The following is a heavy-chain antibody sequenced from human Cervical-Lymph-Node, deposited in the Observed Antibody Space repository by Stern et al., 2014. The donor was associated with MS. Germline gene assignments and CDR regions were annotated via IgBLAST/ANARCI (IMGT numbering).Heavy chain of an antibody. CDR3: ARDSSTINFDY. D-gene: IGHD4/OR15-4a*01. CDR1: GYTFIVYS. Sequence: QVQLVQSGSELKTPGASVKVSCKGSGYTFIVYSINWVRQAPGQGLEWMGWITPRTGNPTYAQGFTGRFVFSVDTSVSTAYLQINSLEAEDTAVYYCARDSSTINFDYWGQGSLVTVSS. V-gene: IGHV7-4-1*02. CDR2: ITPRTGNP. J-gene: IGHJ4*02.